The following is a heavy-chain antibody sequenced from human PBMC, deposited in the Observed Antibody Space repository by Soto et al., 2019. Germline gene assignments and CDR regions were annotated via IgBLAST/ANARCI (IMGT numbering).Heavy chain of an antibody. Sequence: QLQLQESGPGLVKPSETLSLTCSVSGGSISSSSYFLGWIRQPPGKGLEWIGSIYYSGSTYYNPYLHSRVTVSVGTSKNQFSLKLSSVTAADTAVYYCARHPSDFWFDPWGKGTLVTVSS. CDR1: GGSISSSSYF. D-gene: IGHD2-21*02. V-gene: IGHV4-39*01. CDR2: IYYSGST. J-gene: IGHJ5*02. CDR3: ARHPSDFWFDP.